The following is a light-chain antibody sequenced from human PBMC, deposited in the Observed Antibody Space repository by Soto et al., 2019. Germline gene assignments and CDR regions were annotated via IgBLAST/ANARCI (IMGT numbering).Light chain of an antibody. J-gene: IGKJ1*01. CDR1: QSVSSSY. V-gene: IGKV3-20*01. CDR3: QQYNTWPRT. CDR2: GAS. Sequence: EIVLTQSPGTLSLSPGERATLSCRASQSVSSSYLAWYQQKPGQAPRLLIYGASSRATGIPARFSGSGSGTEFTLTISSLQPEDFAIYYCQQYNTWPRTFGQGTKVDIK.